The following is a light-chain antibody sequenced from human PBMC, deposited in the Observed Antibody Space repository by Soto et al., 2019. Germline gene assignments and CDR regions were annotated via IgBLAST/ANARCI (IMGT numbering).Light chain of an antibody. Sequence: QPVLTQPPSASGTPGQRVTISCSGSSSNIGSNYVYWYQQLPGTATKLLIYRNNQRPSGVPDRFSGSKSGTSASLAISGLRSEDEADYYCAAWDDSLSVVVFGGGTKLTVL. CDR2: RNN. J-gene: IGLJ2*01. CDR3: AAWDDSLSVVV. CDR1: SSNIGSNY. V-gene: IGLV1-47*01.